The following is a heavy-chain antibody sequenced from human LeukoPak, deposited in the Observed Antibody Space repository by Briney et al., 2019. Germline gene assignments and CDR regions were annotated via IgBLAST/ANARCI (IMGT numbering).Heavy chain of an antibody. CDR2: IRKKANSYTT. V-gene: IGHV3-72*01. J-gene: IGHJ4*02. CDR3: ARGNRGFDY. D-gene: IGHD7-27*01. Sequence: PGGSLRLSCAASGFTFSDYYMDWVRQAPGKGLEWVGRIRKKANSYTTEYAASGKGRFTISRDDSKNSLYLQMNGLKTEDTAVYYCARGNRGFDYWGQGTLVTVSS. CDR1: GFTFSDYY.